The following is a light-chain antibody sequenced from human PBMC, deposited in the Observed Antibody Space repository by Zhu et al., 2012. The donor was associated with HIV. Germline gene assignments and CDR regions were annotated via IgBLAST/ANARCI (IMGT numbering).Light chain of an antibody. CDR1: QSVTYF. CDR2: GAS. V-gene: IGKV3-20*01. J-gene: IGKJ5*01. CDR3: QQYATSPRIT. Sequence: DIELTQSPGTLSLSPGESATLSCRASQSVTYFLAWYQQKPGQAPRFLIYGASSRATGIPDRFSGSGSETDFTLTIARLEPEDFAVYYCQQYATSPRITFGQGTRLDIK.